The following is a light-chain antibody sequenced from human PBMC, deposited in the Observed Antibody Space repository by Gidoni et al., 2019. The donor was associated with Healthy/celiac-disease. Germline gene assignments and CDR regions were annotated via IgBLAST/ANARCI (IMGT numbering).Light chain of an antibody. V-gene: IGKV1-13*02. CDR3: QQFHSSTRT. CDR1: QGSSSA. CDR2: VAY. J-gene: IGKJ1*01. Sequence: IQFTQSPSTLSASVGHRVTITCRASQGSSSALRWYQQKPGKASNLLIYVAYILESGVPSRFSGSGSRTDFTLTISSLQPEEFANYYCQQFHSSTRTFGQGTKVEIK.